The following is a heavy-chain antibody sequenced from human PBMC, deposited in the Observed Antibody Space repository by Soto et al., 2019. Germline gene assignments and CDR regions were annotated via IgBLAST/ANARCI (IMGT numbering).Heavy chain of an antibody. V-gene: IGHV3-30*01. CDR3: AREDESSGYAGTLQN. Sequence: KHYADSVKDRFTISRDNSKNNLDLEMNSLRAEDTAVYYCAREDESSGYAGTLQNWGQGTLVTVSP. D-gene: IGHD3-22*01. CDR2: K. J-gene: IGHJ1*01.